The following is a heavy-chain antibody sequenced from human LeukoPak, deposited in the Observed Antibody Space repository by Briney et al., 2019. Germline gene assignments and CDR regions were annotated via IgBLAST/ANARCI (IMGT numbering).Heavy chain of an antibody. CDR1: GGTYSSYA. CDR3: ARNRYYYDSSGSYYFDY. V-gene: IGHV1-69*13. Sequence: SVKVSCKASGGTYSSYAISWVRQAPGQGLEWMGGIIPIFGTANYAQKFQGRVTITADESTSTAYMELSSLRSEDTAVYYCARNRYYYDSSGSYYFDYWGQGTLVTVSS. D-gene: IGHD3-22*01. CDR2: IIPIFGTA. J-gene: IGHJ4*02.